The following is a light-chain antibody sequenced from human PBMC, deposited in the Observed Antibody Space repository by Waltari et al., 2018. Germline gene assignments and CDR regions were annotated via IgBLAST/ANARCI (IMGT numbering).Light chain of an antibody. CDR2: DAS. CDR1: QSISSW. J-gene: IGKJ2*01. V-gene: IGKV1-5*01. Sequence: DIQMTQSPSTLSASVGDRVTITLRASQSISSWLAWYQQKPGKAPKLLLYDASSLESGVPSRFSGSGSGTEFTLTISSLQPDDFATYYCQQYNSYSPTFGQGTKLEIK. CDR3: QQYNSYSPT.